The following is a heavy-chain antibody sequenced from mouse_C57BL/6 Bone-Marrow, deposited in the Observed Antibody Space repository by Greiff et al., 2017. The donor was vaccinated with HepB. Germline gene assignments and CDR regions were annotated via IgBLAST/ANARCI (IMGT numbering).Heavy chain of an antibody. CDR3: ASGGYYPYAMDY. CDR2: ISYDGSN. D-gene: IGHD2-3*01. J-gene: IGHJ4*01. CDR1: GYSITSGYY. V-gene: IGHV3-6*01. Sequence: EVHLVESGPGLVKPSQSLSLTCSVTGYSITSGYYWNWIRQFPGNKLEWMGYISYDGSNNYNPSLKNRISITRDTSKNQFFLKLNSVTTEDTATYYCASGGYYPYAMDYWGQGTSVTVSS.